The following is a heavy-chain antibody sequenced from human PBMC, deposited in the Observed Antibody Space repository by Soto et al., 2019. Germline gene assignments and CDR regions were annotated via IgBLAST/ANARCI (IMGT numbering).Heavy chain of an antibody. J-gene: IGHJ6*02. CDR2: ISYDGSNK. V-gene: IGHV3-30-3*01. CDR3: ARDLVGATTYYYGMDV. D-gene: IGHD1-26*01. Sequence: GGSLRLSCAASGFTFSSYAMHWVRQAPGKGLEWVAVISYDGSNKYYADSVKGRFTISRDNSKNTLYLQMNSLRAEDTAVYYCARDLVGATTYYYGMDVWGQGTTVTVSS. CDR1: GFTFSSYA.